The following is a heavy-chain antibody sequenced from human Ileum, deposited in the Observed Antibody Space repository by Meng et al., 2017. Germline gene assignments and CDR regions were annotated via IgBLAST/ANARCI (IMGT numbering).Heavy chain of an antibody. Sequence: SGPTLVKPTQTLTLTCTFSGFSLSTTGMRVSWIRQPPGKALEWLARIDWDDNKFYSTSLTTRLTIPKDTSKNQVVLTMTNVDSVDTGTYYCARSYMYSYGSYLFDYWGQGTLVTVSS. CDR1: GFSLSTTGMR. D-gene: IGHD5-18*01. J-gene: IGHJ4*02. CDR2: IDWDDNK. V-gene: IGHV2-70*04. CDR3: ARSYMYSYGSYLFDY.